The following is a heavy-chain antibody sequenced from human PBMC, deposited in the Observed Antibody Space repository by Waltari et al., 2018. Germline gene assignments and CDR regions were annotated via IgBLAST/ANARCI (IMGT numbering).Heavy chain of an antibody. CDR3: AREAGNYYDSSGPDY. J-gene: IGHJ4*02. V-gene: IGHV3-48*04. CDR1: GFTCSSDR. Sequence: EVQLVESGGGLVQPGGSLRLSCAASGFTCSSDRMNWVRRAPGKGLEWVSYISSSSSTIYYADSVKGRFTISRDNAKNSLYLQMNSLRAEDTAVYYCAREAGNYYDSSGPDYWGQGTLVTVSS. CDR2: ISSSSSTI. D-gene: IGHD3-22*01.